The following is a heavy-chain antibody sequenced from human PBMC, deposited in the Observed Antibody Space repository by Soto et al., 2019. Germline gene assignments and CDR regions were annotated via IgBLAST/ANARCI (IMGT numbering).Heavy chain of an antibody. D-gene: IGHD4-4*01. CDR3: ASLGTTLTSFDS. CDR1: GSSMYSSNW. Sequence: QVQLQESGPRLVEPSGTLSLTCAVSGSSMYSSNWWSWVRQPPGKGLEWIGQIFHSGAANYNLSLKSRVTISLDKSENQFSLKMSSVTAADTAVYYCASLGTTLTSFDSWGQGTLVTVSS. CDR2: IFHSGAA. J-gene: IGHJ4*02. V-gene: IGHV4-4*02.